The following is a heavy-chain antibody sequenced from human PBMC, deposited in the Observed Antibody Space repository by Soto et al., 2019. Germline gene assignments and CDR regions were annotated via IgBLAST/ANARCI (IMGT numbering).Heavy chain of an antibody. CDR1: GFTFSTYA. Sequence: GGSLRLSCVASGFTFSTYARHWVRQAPGKGLEYVSALTNNGGTTYYATSVKGRFTISRDNSKNTLYLQMGSLRAEDMAVYYCARAASSTWYLAYWGQGTLLTVSS. CDR2: LTNNGGTT. CDR3: ARAASSTWYLAY. J-gene: IGHJ4*02. D-gene: IGHD6-13*01. V-gene: IGHV3-64*01.